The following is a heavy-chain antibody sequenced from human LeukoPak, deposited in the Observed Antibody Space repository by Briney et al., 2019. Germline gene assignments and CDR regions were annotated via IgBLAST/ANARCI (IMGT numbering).Heavy chain of an antibody. CDR3: ARDFFHGHCAGLSCFFLDY. CDR2: ISANNGDT. V-gene: IGHV1-18*01. J-gene: IGHJ4*02. CDR1: GYTSTRYG. D-gene: IGHD2-15*01. Sequence: ASVKVSCKASGYTSTRYGISWVRQAPGQGLEWMGWISANNGDTNSAQKFQGRVTMTTDTSTSTAYMELRSLRSDDTAVYYCARDFFHGHCAGLSCFFLDYWGQGSLVTVSS.